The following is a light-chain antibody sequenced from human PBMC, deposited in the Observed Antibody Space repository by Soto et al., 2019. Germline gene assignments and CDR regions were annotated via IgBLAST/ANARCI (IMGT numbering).Light chain of an antibody. CDR2: GAS. CDR1: QSVGSN. Sequence: EIVMTQSPATLSVSPGERATLSCRASQSVGSNLAWYQQKPGQAPRLLIYGASTRATGIPARFSGSGSGTEFTLTISSLKSEDFAVYYCQQYNNWPPYTFGQGTELEIK. J-gene: IGKJ2*01. V-gene: IGKV3-15*01. CDR3: QQYNNWPPYT.